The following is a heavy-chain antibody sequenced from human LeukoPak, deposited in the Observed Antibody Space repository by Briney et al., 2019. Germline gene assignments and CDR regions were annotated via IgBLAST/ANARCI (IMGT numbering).Heavy chain of an antibody. Sequence: SETLSLTCTVSGGSISNYYWSWIRQPPGKGLEWIGYIYYSGSTNYNPSLKSRVTISVDTSKNQFSLKLSSVTAADTAVYYCAREAVADVHDAFDIWGQGTMVTVSS. CDR3: AREAVADVHDAFDI. V-gene: IGHV4-59*01. CDR1: GGSISNYY. D-gene: IGHD6-19*01. J-gene: IGHJ3*02. CDR2: IYYSGST.